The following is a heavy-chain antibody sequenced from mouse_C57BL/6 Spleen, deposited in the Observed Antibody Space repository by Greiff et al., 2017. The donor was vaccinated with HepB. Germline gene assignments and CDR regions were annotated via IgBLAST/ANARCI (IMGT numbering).Heavy chain of an antibody. CDR3: VGSSGSGAMDY. Sequence: EVKVEESGGGLVKPGGSLKLSCAASGFTFSSYAMSWVRQTPEKRLEWVATISDGGSYTYYPDNVKGRFTISRDNAKNNLYLQMSHLKSEDTAMYYCVGSSGSGAMDYWGQGTSVTVSS. J-gene: IGHJ4*01. D-gene: IGHD3-2*02. CDR1: GFTFSSYA. V-gene: IGHV5-4*03. CDR2: ISDGGSYT.